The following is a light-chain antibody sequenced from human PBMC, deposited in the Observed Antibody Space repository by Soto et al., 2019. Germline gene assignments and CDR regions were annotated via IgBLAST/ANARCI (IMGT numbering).Light chain of an antibody. CDR1: QSGSSN. CDR2: GAS. Sequence: EIVMTQSPATLSVSPGERATLSCRASQSGSSNLAWYQQKPGQAPRLLIYGASTRAPGIPARFSGSGSGTELTLTISSLQSEDFAVYYCQQYNNWPLTFGGGTKVEIK. CDR3: QQYNNWPLT. V-gene: IGKV3-15*01. J-gene: IGKJ4*01.